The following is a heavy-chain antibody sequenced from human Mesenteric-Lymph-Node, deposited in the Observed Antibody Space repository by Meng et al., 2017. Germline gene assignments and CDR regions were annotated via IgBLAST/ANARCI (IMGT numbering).Heavy chain of an antibody. CDR2: INVANGNI. V-gene: IGHV1-3*01. Sequence: QVQLVQSGAEVKKPGASVKVSCKASGYIFTSYGMHWVRQAPGQRLEWMGWINVANGNIKYSEKVQGRVTIIRDTSATTAYMELSSLRSEDTAVYYCARGAYRSGWFFDYWGQGTLVTVSS. D-gene: IGHD6-19*01. J-gene: IGHJ4*02. CDR1: GYIFTSYG. CDR3: ARGAYRSGWFFDY.